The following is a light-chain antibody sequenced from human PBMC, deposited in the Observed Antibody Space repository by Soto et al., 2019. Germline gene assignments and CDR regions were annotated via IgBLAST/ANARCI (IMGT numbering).Light chain of an antibody. CDR2: GAS. J-gene: IGKJ1*01. V-gene: IGKV3-15*01. Sequence: EIVMTQSPATLSVSPGERATLSCRASQSVTSNLAWYQKKPGQAPRLLIYGASTRATGIPARFSGSGAGPDFPLTISSLQSEDFAVYYCQQYDNWWTFGQGTRVEIK. CDR1: QSVTSN. CDR3: QQYDNWWT.